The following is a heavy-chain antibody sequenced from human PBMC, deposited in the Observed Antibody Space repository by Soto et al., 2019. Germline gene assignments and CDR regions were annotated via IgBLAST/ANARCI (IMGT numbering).Heavy chain of an antibody. D-gene: IGHD4-17*01. CDR2: IWYDGSNK. V-gene: IGHV3-33*01. CDR3: ARVGHSTVHTSPVDY. Sequence: QVQLVESGGGVVQPGRSLRLSCAASGFTFSSYGMHWVRQAPGKGLEWVAVIWYDGSNKYYADSVNGRFTISRDNSKNTRYLQMDSLSAEDTAVYYCARVGHSTVHTSPVDYWGQGTLVTVSS. CDR1: GFTFSSYG. J-gene: IGHJ4*02.